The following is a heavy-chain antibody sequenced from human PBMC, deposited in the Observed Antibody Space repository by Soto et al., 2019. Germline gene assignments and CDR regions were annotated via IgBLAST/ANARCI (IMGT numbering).Heavy chain of an antibody. J-gene: IGHJ5*02. CDR3: ARVKAAANNWFDP. D-gene: IGHD6-13*01. CDR1: GYTFTSYG. CDR2: ISASNGNT. Sequence: QVQLVQSGAEVKNSGASVKVSCKASGYTFTSYGFSWVRQAPGQGLEWMGWISASNGNTNYAQKLQGRVTMTTDTSTGTAYMELRSLRSDDTATYYCARVKAAANNWFDPWGQGTLVTVSS. V-gene: IGHV1-18*01.